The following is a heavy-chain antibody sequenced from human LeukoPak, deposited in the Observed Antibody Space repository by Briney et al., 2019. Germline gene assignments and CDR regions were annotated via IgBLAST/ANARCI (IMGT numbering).Heavy chain of an antibody. D-gene: IGHD4-17*01. Sequence: GRSLRLSCAASGFTFSSNYMSWVRQAPGKGLEWVSVIYSGGSTYYADSVKGRFTISRDNSKNTLYLQMNSLRAEDTAVYYCARDPHDYGLDYWGQGTLVTVSS. CDR3: ARDPHDYGLDY. CDR2: IYSGGST. CDR1: GFTFSSNY. V-gene: IGHV3-53*01. J-gene: IGHJ4*02.